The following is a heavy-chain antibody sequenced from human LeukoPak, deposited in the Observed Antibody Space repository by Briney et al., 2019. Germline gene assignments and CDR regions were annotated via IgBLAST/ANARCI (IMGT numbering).Heavy chain of an antibody. CDR3: ATSGYERLYFQH. J-gene: IGHJ1*01. CDR2: FDPEDGET. Sequence: ASVKVSCKVSGYTLTELSMHWVRQAPGKGLEWMGGFDPEDGETIYAQKFQGRVTMTEDTSTDTAYMELSSLRSEDTAVYYCATSGYERLYFQHWGQGTLVTVSS. V-gene: IGHV1-24*01. D-gene: IGHD5-12*01. CDR1: GYTLTELS.